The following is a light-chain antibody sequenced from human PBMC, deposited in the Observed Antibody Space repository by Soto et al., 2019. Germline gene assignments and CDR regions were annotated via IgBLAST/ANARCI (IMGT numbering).Light chain of an antibody. V-gene: IGKV3-20*01. CDR3: QQYGNSPLT. CDR1: QSVRSDY. Sequence: EIVLTQSPDTLSLSPGQRATLSCRASQSVRSDYFAWYQQKPGPAPRVIIFGVSTRATGVPDRFSGSGSGTDFTLTISRLEPEDFALYYWQQYGNSPLTFGVGTKVEIK. J-gene: IGKJ4*01. CDR2: GVS.